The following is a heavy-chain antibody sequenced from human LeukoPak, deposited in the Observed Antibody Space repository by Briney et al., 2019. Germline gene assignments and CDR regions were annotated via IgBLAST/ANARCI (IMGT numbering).Heavy chain of an antibody. CDR3: ARVRGEIVVVPAAIEWGMAMDV. CDR1: GFTFSSYS. J-gene: IGHJ6*02. CDR2: ISSSSSYI. V-gene: IGHV3-21*01. D-gene: IGHD2-2*01. Sequence: GGSLRLSCAASGFTFSSYSMNWVRQAPGKGLEWVSSISSSSSYIYYADSVKGRFTISRDNAKNSLYLQMNSLRAEDTAVYYCARVRGEIVVVPAAIEWGMAMDVWGQGTTVTVSS.